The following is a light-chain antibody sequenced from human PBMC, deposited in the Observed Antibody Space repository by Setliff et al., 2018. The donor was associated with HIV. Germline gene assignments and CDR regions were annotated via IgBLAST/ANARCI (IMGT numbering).Light chain of an antibody. J-gene: IGLJ1*01. V-gene: IGLV2-14*03. CDR2: DVS. CDR1: RSDVGAYNS. Sequence: QSALTQPASVSGSPGQVITVSCTGTRSDVGAYNSVSWFQQHPGRAPKLIIFDVSSRPSGVSNRFSGPKFGNTASLTISGLQTEDEADYYCDSYTSTGIDVFGTGTKGTVL. CDR3: DSYTSTGIDV.